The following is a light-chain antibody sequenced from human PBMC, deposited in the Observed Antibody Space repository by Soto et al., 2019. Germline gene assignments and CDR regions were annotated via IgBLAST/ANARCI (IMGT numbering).Light chain of an antibody. CDR1: QSVSSTF. CDR3: QHFDSPVT. Sequence: EIVLTQSPGSLSLSPGERATLSCRASQSVSSTFFDWYQQRPGQAPKLLMYAASIRATGIPERFSGSGAGTDFTLTISRLAPDDFALYCFQHFDSPVTFGQGTKVEIK. CDR2: AAS. J-gene: IGKJ1*01. V-gene: IGKV3-20*01.